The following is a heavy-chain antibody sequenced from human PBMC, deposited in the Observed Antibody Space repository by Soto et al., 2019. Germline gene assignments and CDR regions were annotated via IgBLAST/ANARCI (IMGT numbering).Heavy chain of an antibody. CDR2: IYYSGST. CDR3: ARGNRAVDTAMVNYYGMDV. Sequence: LSLTCTVSGGSISSGDYYWSWIRQPPGKGLEWIGYIYYSGSTYYNPSLKSRVTISVDTSKNQFSLKLSSVTAADTAVYYCARGNRAVDTAMVNYYGMDVWGQGTTVTV. V-gene: IGHV4-30-4*01. CDR1: GGSISSGDYY. D-gene: IGHD5-18*01. J-gene: IGHJ6*02.